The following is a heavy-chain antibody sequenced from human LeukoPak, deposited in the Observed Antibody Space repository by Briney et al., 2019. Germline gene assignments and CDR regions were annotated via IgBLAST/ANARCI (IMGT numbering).Heavy chain of an antibody. J-gene: IGHJ4*02. CDR1: GFTFSSYA. D-gene: IGHD3-10*01. V-gene: IGHV3-23*01. CDR2: ISGSGGST. CDR3: AKDPTYYYSSGSYEGYFDY. Sequence: PGGSLRLSCAASGFTFSSYAMSWVRQAPGKGLEWVSAISGSGGSTYYADSVKGRFTISRDNSKNTLYLQMNSLRAEDTAVYYCAKDPTYYYSSGSYEGYFDYWGQGTLVTVSS.